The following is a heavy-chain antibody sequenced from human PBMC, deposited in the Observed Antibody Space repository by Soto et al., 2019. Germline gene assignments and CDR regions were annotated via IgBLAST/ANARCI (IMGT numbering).Heavy chain of an antibody. J-gene: IGHJ3*01. CDR1: GFTFSSYA. Sequence: EVQLLESGGGLVQPGGSLRLSCAASGFTFSSYAMSWVRQAPGKGLEWVSAISGSGGSTYYADSVKGRFTISRDNSKNTQYLQMNSLRAGDTAVYYCAKALTIFGVVIDRGLWGQGTMVTVSS. D-gene: IGHD3-3*01. CDR2: ISGSGGST. CDR3: AKALTIFGVVIDRGL. V-gene: IGHV3-23*01.